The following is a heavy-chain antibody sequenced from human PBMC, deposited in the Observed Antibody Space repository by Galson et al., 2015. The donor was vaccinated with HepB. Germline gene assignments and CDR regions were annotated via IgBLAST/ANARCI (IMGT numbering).Heavy chain of an antibody. CDR2: ISYDGSNK. CDR3: ARGGVYCSSTSCLYFQH. V-gene: IGHV3-30*04. Sequence: LRLSCAASGFTFSSYAMHWVRQAPGKGLEWVAVISYDGSNKYYADSVKGRFTISRDNSKNTLYLQMNSLRAEDTAVYYCARGGVYCSSTSCLYFQHWGQGTLVTVSS. J-gene: IGHJ1*01. CDR1: GFTFSSYA. D-gene: IGHD2-2*01.